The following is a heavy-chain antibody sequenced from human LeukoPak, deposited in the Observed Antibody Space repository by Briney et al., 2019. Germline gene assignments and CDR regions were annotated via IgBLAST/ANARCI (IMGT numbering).Heavy chain of an antibody. J-gene: IGHJ4*02. V-gene: IGHV4-59*12. CDR1: GGSISGYY. D-gene: IGHD6-13*01. CDR3: ARSRPGIAAAAYNFDY. Sequence: PSETLSLTCTVSGGSISGYYWSWIRQPPGKGLEWIGYIYHSGSTYYNPSLKSRVTISVDRSKNQFSLKLSSVTAADTAVYYCARSRPGIAAAAYNFDYWGQGTLVTVSS. CDR2: IYHSGST.